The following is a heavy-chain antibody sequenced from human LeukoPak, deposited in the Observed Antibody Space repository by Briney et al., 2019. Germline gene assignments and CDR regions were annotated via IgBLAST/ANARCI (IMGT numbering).Heavy chain of an antibody. CDR2: ISPNGDAT. V-gene: IGHV3-23*01. CDR3: AKGRFAVRGGLDY. CDR1: GFTFSSYV. D-gene: IGHD3-10*01. J-gene: IGHJ4*02. Sequence: SGGSLRLSCAASGFTFSSYVMSWVRQAPGKGLEWVSAISPNGDATYYADSAKGRFTISRDNSKNTLYLQMNSLRAEDTAVYYCAKGRFAVRGGLDYWGQGTLVTVSS.